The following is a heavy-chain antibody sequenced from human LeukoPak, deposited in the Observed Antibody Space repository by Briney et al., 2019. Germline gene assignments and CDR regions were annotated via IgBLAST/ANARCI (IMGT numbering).Heavy chain of an antibody. Sequence: SETLSLTCTVSGGSNSSYYWSWIRQPPGKGLEWIGYIYYSGSTNYNPSLKSRVTISVDTSKNQFSLKLSSVTAADTAVYYCARARDTAMATDYWGQGTLVTVSS. J-gene: IGHJ4*02. D-gene: IGHD5-18*01. CDR2: IYYSGST. CDR3: ARARDTAMATDY. CDR1: GGSNSSYY. V-gene: IGHV4-59*01.